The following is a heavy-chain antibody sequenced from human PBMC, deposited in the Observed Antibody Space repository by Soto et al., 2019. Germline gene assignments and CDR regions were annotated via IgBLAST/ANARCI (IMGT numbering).Heavy chain of an antibody. CDR3: ARERRHLTIVGVVIAWFDP. V-gene: IGHV1-69*12. D-gene: IGHD3-3*01. J-gene: IGHJ5*02. Sequence: QVQLVQSGAEVKKPGSSVKVSCKASGGTFSSYAISWVRQAPGQGLEWMGGIIPIFGTANYAQKFQGRVTITADESTSPAYRELSRLRSEDTAVYYCARERRHLTIVGVVIAWFDPWGQGTLVTVSS. CDR2: IIPIFGTA. CDR1: GGTFSSYA.